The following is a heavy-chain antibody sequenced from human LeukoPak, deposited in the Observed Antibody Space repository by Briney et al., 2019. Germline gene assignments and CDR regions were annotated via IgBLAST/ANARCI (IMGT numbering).Heavy chain of an antibody. V-gene: IGHV3-30*18. CDR1: GFTFSSYG. Sequence: GGSLRLSCAASGFTFSSYGMPWVRQAPGKGLECVAVISYDGSNKYYADSVKGRFTISRDNSKNTLYLQMNSLRAEDTAVYYCAKDDGASLDYWGQGTLVTVSS. D-gene: IGHD3-16*01. J-gene: IGHJ4*02. CDR2: ISYDGSNK. CDR3: AKDDGASLDY.